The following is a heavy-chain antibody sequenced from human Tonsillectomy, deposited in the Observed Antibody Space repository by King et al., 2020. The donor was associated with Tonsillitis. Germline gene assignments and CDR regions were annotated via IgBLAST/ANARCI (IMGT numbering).Heavy chain of an antibody. V-gene: IGHV4-38-2*02. CDR2: IYHSGST. CDR3: ARDGLAAGGTRVPQTCFDP. J-gene: IGHJ5*02. Sequence: QLQESGPGLVKPSETLSLTCAVSGYSISSGYYWGWIRQPPGKGLEWIGSIYHSGSTYYNPSLKKRVTITVDTSTNQFSLKLSSVTAADTAVYYCARDGLAAGGTRVPQTCFDPWGQGTLVTVSS. CDR1: GYSISSGYY. D-gene: IGHD6-13*01.